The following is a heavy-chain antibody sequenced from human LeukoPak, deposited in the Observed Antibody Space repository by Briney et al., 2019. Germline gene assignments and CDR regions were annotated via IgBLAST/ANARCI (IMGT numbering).Heavy chain of an antibody. V-gene: IGHV1-2*02. CDR3: ARDKSGRGNLFYY. J-gene: IGHJ4*02. D-gene: IGHD1-14*01. Sequence: ASVKVSCKASGYTFTGYYMNWERPAPGQRLEWMGWINPNSGGTNYAQKFQGRVTMTRDTSISTAYMELSRLRSDDTAVYYCARDKSGRGNLFYYWGQGTLVTVSS. CDR1: GYTFTGYY. CDR2: INPNSGGT.